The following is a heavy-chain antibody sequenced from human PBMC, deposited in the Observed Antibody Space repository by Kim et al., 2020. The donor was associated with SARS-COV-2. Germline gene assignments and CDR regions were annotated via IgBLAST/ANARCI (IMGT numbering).Heavy chain of an antibody. Sequence: SETLSLTCTVSGGSISSYYWSWIRQPPGKGLEWIGYIYYSGSTNYNPSLKSRVTISVDTSKNQFSLKLSSVTAADTAVYYCASHLRGTMVRGVVNWYFDLWGRGTLVTVSS. J-gene: IGHJ2*01. D-gene: IGHD3-10*01. CDR3: ASHLRGTMVRGVVNWYFDL. CDR2: IYYSGST. V-gene: IGHV4-59*01. CDR1: GGSISSYY.